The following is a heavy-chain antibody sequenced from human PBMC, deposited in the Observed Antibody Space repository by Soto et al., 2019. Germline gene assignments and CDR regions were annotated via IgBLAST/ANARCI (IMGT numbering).Heavy chain of an antibody. Sequence: SETLSLTCTVSGGSISSDYWSWIRQPAGKGLEWIGRIYTSGSTNYNPSLKSRVTMSVDTSKNQFSLKLSSVTAADTAVYYCARGSVTQWNNWFDPWGQGTLVTVSS. D-gene: IGHD2-21*02. CDR2: IYTSGST. CDR1: GGSISSDY. CDR3: ARGSVTQWNNWFDP. J-gene: IGHJ5*02. V-gene: IGHV4-4*07.